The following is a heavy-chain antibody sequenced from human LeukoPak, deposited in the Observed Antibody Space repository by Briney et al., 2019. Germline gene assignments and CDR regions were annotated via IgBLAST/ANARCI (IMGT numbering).Heavy chain of an antibody. Sequence: GGSLRLSCTVSGFTVSSNSMSWVRQAPGKGLEWVSFIYSSGNTHYSDSLKGRFTISRDNSKNTLYLQMNSLRVEDTAVYYCARRAGAYSHPYDYWGQGTLVTVSS. CDR3: ARRAGAYSHPYDY. V-gene: IGHV3-53*01. J-gene: IGHJ4*02. CDR1: GFTVSSNS. CDR2: IYSSGNT. D-gene: IGHD4/OR15-4a*01.